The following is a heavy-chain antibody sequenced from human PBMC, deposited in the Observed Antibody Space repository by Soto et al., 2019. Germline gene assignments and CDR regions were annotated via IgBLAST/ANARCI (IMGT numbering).Heavy chain of an antibody. CDR3: AADVGASARTFDY. V-gene: IGHV1-69*01. Sequence: QVQLVQSGAEVKKPGSSVKVSCKASGGTFSTYAISWVRQAPGQGLEWMGGIIPIFGTANYAQKFQGRVTITADEXXXXXXXXXXXXXXXDTAVYYCAADVGASARTFDYWGQGTLVTVSS. CDR1: GGTFSTYA. J-gene: IGHJ4*02. D-gene: IGHD1-26*01. CDR2: IIPIFGTA.